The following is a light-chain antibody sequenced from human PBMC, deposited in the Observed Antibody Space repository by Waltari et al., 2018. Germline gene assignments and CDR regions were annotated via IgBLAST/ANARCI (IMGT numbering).Light chain of an antibody. CDR3: QAWDSSTYVV. J-gene: IGLJ2*01. Sequence: FALSQPPSVSVSPGQTASSTCSADNLGEKFASWYQQTPGPSPLQVIYQDNKRPSGVPERFSGSNSGNTATLTISGPQAVDEADYYCQAWDSSTYVVFGGGTKLTVL. CDR1: NLGEKF. V-gene: IGLV3-1*01. CDR2: QDN.